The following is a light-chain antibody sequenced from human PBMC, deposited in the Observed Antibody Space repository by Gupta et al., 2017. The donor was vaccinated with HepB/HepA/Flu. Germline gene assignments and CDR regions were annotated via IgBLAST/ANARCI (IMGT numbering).Light chain of an antibody. CDR3: QQYDSYPCS. CDR1: QSINSW. Sequence: DIQMTQSPSTLSASVGDRVAITCRASQSINSWLAWYQQKPGKAPKLLIYKASSLESEVPSRFSGSRSGTKFTLTISSLQPDDFATYYCQQYDSYPCSFGQGTKLEIK. CDR2: KAS. J-gene: IGKJ2*04. V-gene: IGKV1-5*03.